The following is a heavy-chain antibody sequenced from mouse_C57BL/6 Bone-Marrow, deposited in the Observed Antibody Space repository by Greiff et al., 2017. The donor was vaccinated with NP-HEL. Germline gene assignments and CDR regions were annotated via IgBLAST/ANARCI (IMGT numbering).Heavy chain of an antibody. CDR1: GYTFTSYD. V-gene: IGHV1-85*01. CDR2: IYPRDGST. CDR3: ARGEGDY. Sequence: VQRVESGPELVKPGASVKLSCKASGYTFTSYDINWVKQRPGQGLEWIGWIYPRDGSTKYNEKFKGKATLTVDTSSSTAYMELHSLTSEDSAVYFCARGEGDYWGQGTLVTVSA. J-gene: IGHJ3*01.